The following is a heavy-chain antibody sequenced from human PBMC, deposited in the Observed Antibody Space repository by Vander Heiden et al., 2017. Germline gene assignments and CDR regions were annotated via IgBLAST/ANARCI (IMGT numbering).Heavy chain of an antibody. Sequence: QAQLVQSGAEVKKPGASVKVSCQASGYTFTSYYLHWVRQAPGQGLEWMGIINPSGGSTSYAQKFQGRVTMTRDTSTSTVYMELSSLGSEDTAVYYCARDRRNWPYYFDYWGQGTLVTVSS. CDR1: GYTFTSYY. CDR2: INPSGGST. D-gene: IGHD1-20*01. CDR3: ARDRRNWPYYFDY. J-gene: IGHJ4*02. V-gene: IGHV1-46*01.